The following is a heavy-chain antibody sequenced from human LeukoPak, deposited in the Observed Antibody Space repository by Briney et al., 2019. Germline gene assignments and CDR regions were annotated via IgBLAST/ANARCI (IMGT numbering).Heavy chain of an antibody. CDR1: GYSISSGYY. CDR2: IYHSGST. CDR3: ARVLRTGWFDP. Sequence: SETLSLTCTVSGYSISSGYYWGWIRQPPGKGLEWIGSIYHSGSTYYNPSLKSRVTISVDTSKSQFSLKLRSVTAADTAVYYCARVLRTGWFDPWGQGTLVTVSS. V-gene: IGHV4-38-2*02. J-gene: IGHJ5*02.